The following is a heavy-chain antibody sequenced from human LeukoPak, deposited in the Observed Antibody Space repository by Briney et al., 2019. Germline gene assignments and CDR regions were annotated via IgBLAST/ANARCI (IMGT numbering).Heavy chain of an antibody. D-gene: IGHD2-15*01. CDR3: ARNIVVENYYYMDI. CDR1: GYTFTNYW. V-gene: IGHV5-51*01. J-gene: IGHJ6*03. Sequence: GESLKISCTGSGYTFTNYWIGWVRQMPGKGPEWMGIIYPGDSDTRYSPSFQGHITISADKSIGTAYLQWSSLKASDTAMYYCARNIVVENYYYMDIWGKGTTVTVSS. CDR2: IYPGDSDT.